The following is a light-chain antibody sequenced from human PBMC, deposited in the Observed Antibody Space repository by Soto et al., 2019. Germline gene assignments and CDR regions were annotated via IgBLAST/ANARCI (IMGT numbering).Light chain of an antibody. CDR2: DAS. CDR1: QSISSW. J-gene: IGKJ1*01. V-gene: IGKV1-5*01. CDR3: QQYNSYSRT. Sequence: IRVTQSPATLSAFVGDRVTISCRARQSISSWLAWYQQKPGKAPKLLIYDASSLESGVPSRFSGSGSGTEFTLTISSLQPDDFATYYCQQYNSYSRTFGQGTKVDIK.